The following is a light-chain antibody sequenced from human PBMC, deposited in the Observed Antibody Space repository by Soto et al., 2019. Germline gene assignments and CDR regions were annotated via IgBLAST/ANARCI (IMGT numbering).Light chain of an antibody. CDR2: HAS. Sequence: DIQLTQSPSTLPASVGDRVTITFRASQSISNWLAWYHQKPGTAPKLLIYHASTLESGVPSRFSGSGSGTEFTLTISSLQPDDFATYYCQQYRTFGQGTKVDIK. J-gene: IGKJ1*01. CDR1: QSISNW. V-gene: IGKV1-5*01. CDR3: QQYRT.